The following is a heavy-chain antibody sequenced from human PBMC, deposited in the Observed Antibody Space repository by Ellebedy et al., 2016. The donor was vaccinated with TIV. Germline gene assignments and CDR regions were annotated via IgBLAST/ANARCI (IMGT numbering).Heavy chain of an antibody. V-gene: IGHV3-30*04. Sequence: PGGSLRLSCAASGFTFSSYAMHWVRQAPGKGLEWVAVISYDGTNTYNADSVKGRFTISRDNSKNTLYLEMNSLRPEDTAVFYCLRGSHSGYDSPRDYWGQGTLVTVSS. J-gene: IGHJ4*02. CDR2: ISYDGTNT. CDR3: LRGSHSGYDSPRDY. CDR1: GFTFSSYA. D-gene: IGHD5-12*01.